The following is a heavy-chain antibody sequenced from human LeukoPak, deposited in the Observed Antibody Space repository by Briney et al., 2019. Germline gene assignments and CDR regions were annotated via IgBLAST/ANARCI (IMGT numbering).Heavy chain of an antibody. J-gene: IGHJ4*02. CDR3: AKDAFRARMLMVRGPHYFDY. V-gene: IGHV3-30*02. CDR2: IRYDGSNK. D-gene: IGHD3-10*01. CDR1: GFTFSTYG. Sequence: GRSLRLSCAASGFTFSTYGMHWVRQAPGEGLEWVAFIRYDGSNKYQADSVKGRFTISRDNSKNTLYLQMNSLRAEDTAVYYCAKDAFRARMLMVRGPHYFDYWGQGTLVTVSS.